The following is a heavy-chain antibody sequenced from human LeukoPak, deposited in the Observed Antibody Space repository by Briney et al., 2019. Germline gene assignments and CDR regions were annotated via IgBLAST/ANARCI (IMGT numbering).Heavy chain of an antibody. CDR3: ARQGDGYNYGLFDY. D-gene: IGHD5-24*01. CDR2: IYYSGST. CDR1: GGSLSSGSYY. Sequence: SETLSLTCTVSGGSLSSGSYYWGWIRQPPGKGLEWIGSIYYSGSTYYNPSLKSRVTISVDTSKNQFSLKLSSVTAADTAVYYCARQGDGYNYGLFDYWGQGTLVTVSS. J-gene: IGHJ4*02. V-gene: IGHV4-39*01.